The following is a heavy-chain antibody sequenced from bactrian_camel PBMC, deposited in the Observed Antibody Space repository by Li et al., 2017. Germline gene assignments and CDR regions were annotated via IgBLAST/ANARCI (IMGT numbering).Heavy chain of an antibody. Sequence: QLVESGGGSVQTGGSLRLSCTTSRHTDSSACTAWFRQAPGKEREGVAAIDAGGGNTYYAASVKGRFTISRDKAKRTLYLQMDNLNPEDGAKYYCAADRGLRRCIGLDAGPFDYWGQGTQVTVS. CDR1: RHTDSSAC. CDR2: IDAGGGNT. J-gene: IGHJ4*01. V-gene: IGHV3S1*01. CDR3: AADRGLRRCIGLDAGPFDY. D-gene: IGHD5*01.